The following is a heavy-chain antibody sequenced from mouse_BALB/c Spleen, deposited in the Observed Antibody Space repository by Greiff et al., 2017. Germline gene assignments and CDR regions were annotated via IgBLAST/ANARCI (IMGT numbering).Heavy chain of an antibody. V-gene: IGHV1S56*01. CDR3: ARTRYYDYGSYAMDY. CDR2: IYPGDGST. Sequence: QVQLKQSGPELVKPGASVKMSCKASGYTFTSYYIHWVKQRPGQGLEWIGWIYPGDGSTKYNEKFKGKTTLTADKSSSTAYMLLSSLTSEDSAIYFCARTRYYDYGSYAMDYWGQGTSVTVSS. D-gene: IGHD2-4*01. J-gene: IGHJ4*01. CDR1: GYTFTSYY.